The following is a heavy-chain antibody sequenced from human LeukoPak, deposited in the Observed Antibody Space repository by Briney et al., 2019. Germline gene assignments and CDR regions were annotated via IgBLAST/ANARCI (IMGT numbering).Heavy chain of an antibody. Sequence: GRSLRLSCAASGFTFSSYAMHWVRQAPGKGLEWVAVISYDGSNKYYADSVKGRFTISRDNSKNTLYLQMNSLRGEDTAVYYCAKDGWFSTYYFDSWGQGTLVTASS. D-gene: IGHD6-19*01. CDR1: GFTFSSYA. J-gene: IGHJ4*02. CDR2: ISYDGSNK. CDR3: AKDGWFSTYYFDS. V-gene: IGHV3-30-3*01.